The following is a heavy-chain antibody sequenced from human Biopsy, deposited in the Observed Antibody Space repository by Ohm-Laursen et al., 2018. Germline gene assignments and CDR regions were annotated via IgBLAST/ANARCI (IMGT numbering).Heavy chain of an antibody. Sequence: PSETLSLTCTVSGGTFGISSHYWIWIRQPPGKGLEWIGSIYSDDTTHYNASLQGRITISVDQPKNQFSLRLTSVTAADTAVYYCAKRDLSGTSPVWGQGTVVTVSS. V-gene: IGHV4-39*01. CDR1: GGTFGISSHY. D-gene: IGHD1-26*01. CDR3: AKRDLSGTSPV. CDR2: IYSDDTT. J-gene: IGHJ4*02.